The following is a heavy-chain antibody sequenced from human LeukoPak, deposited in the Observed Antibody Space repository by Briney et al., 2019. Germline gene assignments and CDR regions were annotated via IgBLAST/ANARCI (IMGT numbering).Heavy chain of an antibody. CDR2: IKQDGSEK. V-gene: IGHV3-7*01. CDR1: GFIFSHYS. CDR3: ARDNTGSRGAFDI. Sequence: GGSLRLSCAASGFIFSHYSMNWVRQAPGKGLEWVANIKQDGSEKYYVDSVKGRFTISRDNAKNSLYLQMNSLRAEDTAVYYCARDNTGSRGAFDIWGQGTMVTVSS. D-gene: IGHD6-13*01. J-gene: IGHJ3*02.